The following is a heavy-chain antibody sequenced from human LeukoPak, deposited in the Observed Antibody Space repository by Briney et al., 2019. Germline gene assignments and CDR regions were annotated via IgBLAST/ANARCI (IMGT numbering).Heavy chain of an antibody. D-gene: IGHD3-10*01. CDR2: AYYRSKWNY. CDR3: ARRGHANNGVDV. Sequence: QTLSLTCAISGDSVSTTTSIWNWIRQSPSRGLEWLGRAYYRSKWNYDYADSVKSRITISPDTSENQFSLQLQFVTPEDSAVYYCARRGHANNGVDVWGQGTTVTVSS. J-gene: IGHJ6*02. CDR1: GDSVSTTTSI. V-gene: IGHV6-1*01.